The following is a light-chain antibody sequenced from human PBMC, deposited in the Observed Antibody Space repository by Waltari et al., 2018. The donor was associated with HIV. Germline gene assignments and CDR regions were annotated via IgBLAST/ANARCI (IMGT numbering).Light chain of an antibody. J-gene: IGKJ1*01. V-gene: IGKV3-20*01. CDR3: QQYGNSLWT. CDR2: GAS. CDR1: QNINSNY. Sequence: EIVLTQSPGTLSLTPGERATLACRASQNINSNYLAWYQHRPGQAPRLLIYGASSRATGIPDRFSGSGSGTDFTLIISRLEPEDFALYYCQQYGNSLWTFGQGTKVEI.